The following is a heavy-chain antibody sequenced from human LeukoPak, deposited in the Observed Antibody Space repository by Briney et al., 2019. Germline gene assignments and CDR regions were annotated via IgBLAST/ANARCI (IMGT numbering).Heavy chain of an antibody. Sequence: SETLSLTCGVSGDSINSGHYWGWIRQPPGKGLEWIGSMYHSGSTYYNPSLKSRVTISIDTSKNQFSLKLRSVTAADTAVYFCARNVTMVLPGQGAFYIWGQGTMVTVSS. V-gene: IGHV4-38-2*01. J-gene: IGHJ3*02. CDR3: ARNVTMVLPGQGAFYI. D-gene: IGHD4/OR15-4a*01. CDR1: GDSINSGHY. CDR2: MYHSGST.